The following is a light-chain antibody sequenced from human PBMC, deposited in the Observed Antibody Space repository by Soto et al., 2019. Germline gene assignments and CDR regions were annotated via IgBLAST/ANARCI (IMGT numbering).Light chain of an antibody. CDR2: DAS. CDR3: QQYGRSSIT. Sequence: EIVLTQSPATLSLSPGERAILSCGASPIVSGGYLAWYQQKPGLAPRLLLYDASTRATGIPDRFSGSGSATDFTLTISRVAPDDFAVDYCQQYGRSSITFGHGTRLETK. CDR1: PIVSGGY. V-gene: IGKV3D-20*01. J-gene: IGKJ5*01.